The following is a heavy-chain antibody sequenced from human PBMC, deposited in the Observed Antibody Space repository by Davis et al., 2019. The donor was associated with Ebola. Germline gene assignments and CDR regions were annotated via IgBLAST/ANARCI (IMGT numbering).Heavy chain of an antibody. D-gene: IGHD3-9*01. V-gene: IGHV1-58*01. J-gene: IGHJ4*02. CDR2: IVVGSGNT. CDR3: ARQALRVRYFDWLLIPRDY. CDR1: GFTFTSSA. Sequence: AASVKVSCKASGFTFTSSAVQWVRQARGQRLEWIGWIVVGSGNTNYAQKFQERVTITRDMSTSTAYMELSSLRSEDTAVYYCARQALRVRYFDWLLIPRDYWGQGTLVTVSS.